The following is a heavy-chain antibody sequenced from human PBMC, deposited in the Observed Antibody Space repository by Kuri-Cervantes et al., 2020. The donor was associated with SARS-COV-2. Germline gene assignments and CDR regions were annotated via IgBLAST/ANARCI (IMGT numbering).Heavy chain of an antibody. CDR2: IKQDGSGQ. D-gene: IGHD2-15*01. Sequence: GGSLRLSCAASGFTFSSYWMNWVRQAPGKGLEWVASIKQDGSGQYYVDSVKGRFTISRDNAKNSLFLQMNSLRAEGTAVYYCAREAFGYCSGGSCYSHYWGQGTLVTVSS. CDR1: GFTFSSYW. CDR3: AREAFGYCSGGSCYSHY. J-gene: IGHJ4*02. V-gene: IGHV3-7*01.